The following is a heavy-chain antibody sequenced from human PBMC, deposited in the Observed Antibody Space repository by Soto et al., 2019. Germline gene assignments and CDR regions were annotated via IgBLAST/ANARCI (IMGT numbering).Heavy chain of an antibody. Sequence: GGSLRLSCAASGFTFSYYWMHWVRQAPGQGLVWVSRIHSDGSSTTYADSVKGRFTISRDNAKNTLYLQMNSLRAEDTAVYYCAKDYPDYVLGYFTYGGRGPLDTASS. D-gene: IGHD4-17*01. CDR3: AKDYPDYVLGYFTY. CDR1: GFTFSYYW. J-gene: IGHJ4*02. V-gene: IGHV3-74*01. CDR2: IHSDGSST.